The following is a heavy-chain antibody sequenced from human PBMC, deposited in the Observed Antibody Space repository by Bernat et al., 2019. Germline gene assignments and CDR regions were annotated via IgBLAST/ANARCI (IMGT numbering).Heavy chain of an antibody. CDR2: ISAGGTGI. J-gene: IGHJ4*02. V-gene: IGHV3-23*01. CDR3: AKEGVVTVASVRSLYYFDY. D-gene: IGHD5-12*01. CDR1: GFTFSSYA. Sequence: EVQLLESGGGLVQPGGSLRLSCAASGFTFSSYAMSWVRQAPGKGLEWVSAISAGGTGIYYADSVKGRFTISRDNSKNTLYLQMNSLRAEDTDLYYCAKEGVVTVASVRSLYYFDYWGQGTLVTVSS.